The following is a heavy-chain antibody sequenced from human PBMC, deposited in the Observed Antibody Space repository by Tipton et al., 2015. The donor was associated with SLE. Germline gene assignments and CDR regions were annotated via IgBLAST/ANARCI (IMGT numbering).Heavy chain of an antibody. D-gene: IGHD1-7*01. CDR3: ARDITGTTGVDY. CDR2: IYTSRST. CDR1: GGSISSYY. V-gene: IGHV4-4*07. Sequence: TLSLTCTVSGGSISSYYWSWIRRPAGKGLEWIGRIYTSRSTNYNPSLKSRVTMSVDTSKNQFSLKLSSVTAADTSVYYCARDITGTTGVDYWGQGTLATVSS. J-gene: IGHJ4*02.